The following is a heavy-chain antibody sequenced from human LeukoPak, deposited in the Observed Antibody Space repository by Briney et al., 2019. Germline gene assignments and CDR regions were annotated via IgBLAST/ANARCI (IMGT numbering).Heavy chain of an antibody. Sequence: ASVKVSCKASGYTFTSYAMHWVRQAPGQRLEWMGWINAGNGNTKYSQNFQGRVTITRDTSASTAYMELSSLRSEDTAVHYCARDFSYDSSGSCDYWGQGTLVTVSS. J-gene: IGHJ4*02. D-gene: IGHD3-22*01. CDR2: INAGNGNT. CDR1: GYTFTSYA. V-gene: IGHV1-3*01. CDR3: ARDFSYDSSGSCDY.